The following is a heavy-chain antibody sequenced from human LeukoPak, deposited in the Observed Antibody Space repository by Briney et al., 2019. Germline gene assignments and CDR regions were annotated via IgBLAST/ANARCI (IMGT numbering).Heavy chain of an antibody. J-gene: IGHJ4*02. Sequence: GGSLRLSCAASGFIFRNYGMHWVRQAPGKGLEWVAFLRNDESEIFYADSVKGRFTISRDNSKNTLYVQMNSLRAEDTAVYYCVKRIYDFWSGYYRRAENHFDYWGQGTLVTVSS. CDR1: GFIFRNYG. CDR2: LRNDESEI. CDR3: VKRIYDFWSGYYRRAENHFDY. V-gene: IGHV3-30*02. D-gene: IGHD3-3*01.